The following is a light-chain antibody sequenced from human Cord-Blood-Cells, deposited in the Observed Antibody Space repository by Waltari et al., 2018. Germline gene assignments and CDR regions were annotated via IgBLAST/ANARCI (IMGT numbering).Light chain of an antibody. CDR1: QSISSY. CDR2: AAS. V-gene: IGKV1-39*01. J-gene: IGKJ4*01. Sequence: DIQMTQSHSSLSASVGDSVTITCRASQSISSYLNWYQQKPKKAPKLLIYAASSLQSGVPSRFSGSGSGTDFTLTISSLQPDDFATYYCQQSYSTPPLTFGGGTKVEIK. CDR3: QQSYSTPPLT.